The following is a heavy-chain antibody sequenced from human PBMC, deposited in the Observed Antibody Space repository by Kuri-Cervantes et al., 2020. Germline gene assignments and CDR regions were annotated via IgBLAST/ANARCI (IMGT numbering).Heavy chain of an antibody. CDR1: GGSINYYY. Sequence: SETLSLTCSVSGGSINYYYWSWIRQPPGKGLEWIGFVYHSGDTNYNPSLKSRVTMSVDKSKNQFSLKLSSVTAADTAVYYCARDQGLGAFDIWGQGTMVTVSS. J-gene: IGHJ3*02. D-gene: IGHD3-22*01. CDR2: VYHSGDT. CDR3: ARDQGLGAFDI. V-gene: IGHV4-59*12.